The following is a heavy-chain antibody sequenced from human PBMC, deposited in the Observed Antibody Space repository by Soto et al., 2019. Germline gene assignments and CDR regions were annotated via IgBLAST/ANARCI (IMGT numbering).Heavy chain of an antibody. CDR3: ARVNPFNYAGFDV. J-gene: IGHJ6*02. D-gene: IGHD3-16*01. CDR1: GYTFSDFD. CDR2: MNAKSGDT. Sequence: QAHLEPSGAEVKRPGASVTVSCKASGYTFSDFDINWLRQAAGQGPEWMGWMNAKSGDTFSAQRFQGEISMTWDTSLNTAHMEVGSPTSDDAAIYYCARVNPFNYAGFDVWGQGTTIAVSS. V-gene: IGHV1-8*01.